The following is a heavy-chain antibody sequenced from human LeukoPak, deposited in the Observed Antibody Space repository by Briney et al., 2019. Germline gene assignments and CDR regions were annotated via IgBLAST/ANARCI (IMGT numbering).Heavy chain of an antibody. V-gene: IGHV4-34*01. D-gene: IGHD2-2*01. CDR1: GGSFSGYY. CDR3: ARFKRYCSSTSCYPNWFDP. CDR2: INHSGST. Sequence: PSETLSLTCAAYGGSFSGYYWSWIRQPPGKGLEWIGEINHSGSTSYNPSLKSRVTISVDTSKNQFSLKLSSVTAADTAVYYCARFKRYCSSTSCYPNWFDPWGQGTLVTVSS. J-gene: IGHJ5*02.